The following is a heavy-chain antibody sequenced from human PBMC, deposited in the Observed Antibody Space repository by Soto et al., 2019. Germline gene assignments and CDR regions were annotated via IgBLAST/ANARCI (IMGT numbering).Heavy chain of an antibody. J-gene: IGHJ3*01. CDR3: ARDQMHDYNYDSSGYWRGAFDV. V-gene: IGHV3-21*01. CDR1: VFPFTSYS. CDR2: IDSSGKFI. D-gene: IGHD3-22*01. Sequence: PWGSLRVSCASSVFPFTSYSMTWVRQTPGKGLEWVSSIDSSGKFIYYADSMKGRFTISRDDAKKLLFLQMNSLRAEDTAVYYCARDQMHDYNYDSSGYWRGAFDVWGQGIRVTVSS.